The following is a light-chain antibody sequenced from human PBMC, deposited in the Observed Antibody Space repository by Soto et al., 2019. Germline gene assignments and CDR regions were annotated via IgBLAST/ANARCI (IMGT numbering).Light chain of an antibody. CDR2: SAS. CDR1: QSVSSS. CDR3: QQDHNWLPGR. V-gene: IGKV3-15*01. Sequence: EIVMTQSPATLSVSPGERATLSCRASQSVSSSLAWYQQKRGQAPRLLIYSASTRATGIPARFSGSGSRTDFTLPCSSLQSEDFAVYYCQQDHNWLPGRFGQGTKVEIK. J-gene: IGKJ1*01.